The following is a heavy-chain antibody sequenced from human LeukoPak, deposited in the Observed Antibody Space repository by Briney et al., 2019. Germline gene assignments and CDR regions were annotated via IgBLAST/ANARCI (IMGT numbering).Heavy chain of an antibody. V-gene: IGHV3-21*01. CDR3: AVNDAFDI. Sequence: GGSLRLSCAAPGFTFSSYSMNWVRQAPGKGLEWVSSISSGSSYIYYADSVKGRFTISRDNAKNSLYLQMNSLRAEDTAVYYCAVNDAFDIWGQGTMVTVSS. CDR2: ISSGSSYI. J-gene: IGHJ3*02. CDR1: GFTFSSYS.